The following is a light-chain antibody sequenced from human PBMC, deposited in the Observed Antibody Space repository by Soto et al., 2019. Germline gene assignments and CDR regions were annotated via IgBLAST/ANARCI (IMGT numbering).Light chain of an antibody. J-gene: IGKJ4*01. V-gene: IGKV1-6*01. Sequence: AIQRTQSPSSLSASVGDRATISCRPSQGIGNALGWYQQTPGKPPKVXIYGASNLQSGVPPMFSGSGSGTECTLAISSLQSEDVATDYCLQNYNYPLTFGGGTKVDI. CDR3: LQNYNYPLT. CDR2: GAS. CDR1: QGIGNA.